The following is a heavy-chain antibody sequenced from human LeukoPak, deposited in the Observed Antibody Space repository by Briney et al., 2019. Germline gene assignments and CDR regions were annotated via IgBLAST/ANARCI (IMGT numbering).Heavy chain of an antibody. J-gene: IGHJ4*02. CDR2: IITIFGTA. CDR1: GGTFSSYA. V-gene: IGHV1-69*05. D-gene: IGHD3-10*01. CDR3: ARDSGYYGSGSHLL. Sequence: SVKVSCKASGGTFSSYAISWVGQAPGQGLEWMGRIITIFGTANSAQKFQGRVTITTDASTSTAYMELSSLRSEDTAVYYCARDSGYYGSGSHLLWGQGTLVTVSS.